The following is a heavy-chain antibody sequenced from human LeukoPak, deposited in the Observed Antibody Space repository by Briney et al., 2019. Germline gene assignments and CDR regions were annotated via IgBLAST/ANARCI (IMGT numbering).Heavy chain of an antibody. D-gene: IGHD2-15*01. CDR1: GYTLTELS. J-gene: IGHJ6*02. CDR3: ATGDPGYCSGGSCYSYYYYYGMDV. Sequence: SVKVSCKVSGYTLTELSMHWVRQAPGKGLEWMGGFDPEDGETIYAQKFQGRVTMTEDTSTDTAYMELSSLRSEDTAVYYCATGDPGYCSGGSCYSYYYYYGMDVWGQGTTVTVPS. CDR2: FDPEDGET. V-gene: IGHV1-24*01.